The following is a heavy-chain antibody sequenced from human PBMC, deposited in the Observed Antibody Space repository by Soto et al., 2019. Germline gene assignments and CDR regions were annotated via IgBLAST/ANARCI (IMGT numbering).Heavy chain of an antibody. CDR3: ARGPDSSGLGFD. Sequence: GGSLRLSCAASGFTFSSYDMHWVRQATGKGLEWVSAIGTAGDTYYPGSVKGRFTISRENAKNSLYLQMNSLRAEDTAVYYCARGPDSSGLGFDWGQGTLVTVSS. CDR1: GFTFSSYD. J-gene: IGHJ4*02. V-gene: IGHV3-13*01. CDR2: IGTAGDT. D-gene: IGHD3-22*01.